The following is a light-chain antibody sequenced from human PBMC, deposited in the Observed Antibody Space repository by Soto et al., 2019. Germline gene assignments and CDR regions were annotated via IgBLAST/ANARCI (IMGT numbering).Light chain of an antibody. J-gene: IGKJ5*01. CDR2: WAS. CDR1: RSILYRSNNKNF. CDR3: QQYYDTPVT. Sequence: DIVMTQSPDSLAVSLGERATINCKSSRSILYRSNNKNFLAWYQQKPGQPPKMLIYWASTRESGVPDRFSGSESGTDFTLTISSLQAEDVAVYYCQQYYDTPVTFGQGTRLEIK. V-gene: IGKV4-1*01.